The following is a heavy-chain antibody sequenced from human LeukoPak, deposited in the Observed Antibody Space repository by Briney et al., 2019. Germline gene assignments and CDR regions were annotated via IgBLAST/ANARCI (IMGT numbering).Heavy chain of an antibody. CDR1: GFTFSSYG. CDR3: AREEMDDYYYYGMDV. V-gene: IGHV3-33*01. CDR2: IWYDGSNK. Sequence: GGSLRLSCAASGFTFSSYGMHWVRQAPGKGLEWVAVIWYDGSNKYYADSVKGRFTISRDNSKNTLYLQMNSLRAEDTAVYYCAREEMDDYYYYGMDVWGQGTTVTVSS. J-gene: IGHJ6*02. D-gene: IGHD5-24*01.